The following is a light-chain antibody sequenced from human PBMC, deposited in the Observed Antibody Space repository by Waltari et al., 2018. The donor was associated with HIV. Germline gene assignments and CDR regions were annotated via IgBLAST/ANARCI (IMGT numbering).Light chain of an antibody. V-gene: IGKV1-12*01. CDR3: QQAKSFPLT. Sequence: DIQMTQSPSSVSASVGDTVTITCRASQGLSSWLALYQQKPGKAPNLLIYTASSLNRGVPSRFSGSGSVTHFNLTISRLQPEDFATYYCQQAKSFPLTFGGGTRVEIK. J-gene: IGKJ4*01. CDR2: TAS. CDR1: QGLSSW.